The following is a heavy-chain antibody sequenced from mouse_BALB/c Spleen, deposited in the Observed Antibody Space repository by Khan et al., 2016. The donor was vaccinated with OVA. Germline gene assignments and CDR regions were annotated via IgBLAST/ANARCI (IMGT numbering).Heavy chain of an antibody. Sequence: VQLVGSGPGLVAPSQSLSITCTISGFSLTNYGVHWVRQPPGKGLEWLVLMWSDGSTTYNSALKSRLTISKDNSKSQVFLKMNSLQTDDTAMYFCARQPYYHYNVMDYWGQGTSVTVSS. V-gene: IGHV2-6-1*01. CDR3: ARQPYYHYNVMDY. D-gene: IGHD2-10*01. J-gene: IGHJ4*01. CDR1: GFSLTNYG. CDR2: MWSDGST.